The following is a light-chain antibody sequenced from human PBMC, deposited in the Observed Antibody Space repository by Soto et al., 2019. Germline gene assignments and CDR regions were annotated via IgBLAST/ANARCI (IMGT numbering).Light chain of an antibody. CDR1: SSDIGDYNY. V-gene: IGLV2-14*01. Sequence: QSALTQPASVSGSPGQSITISCTGTSSDIGDYNYVSWYQQYPGKVPKLVIYDVSHRPSEVSNRFSGSKSGNTASLTISGLQAEDEADYYCSSSTTTTSLVVFGGGTKLTVL. CDR3: SSSTTTTSLVV. CDR2: DVS. J-gene: IGLJ3*02.